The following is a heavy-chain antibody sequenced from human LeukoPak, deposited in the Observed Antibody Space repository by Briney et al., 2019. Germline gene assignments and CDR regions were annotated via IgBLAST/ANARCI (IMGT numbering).Heavy chain of an antibody. CDR1: GFTFSSYS. V-gene: IGHV3-21*01. CDR2: ISSSSSYI. CDR3: ARVHSGSYPLLDYYYGMDV. D-gene: IGHD1-26*01. J-gene: IGHJ6*02. Sequence: PGGSLRLSCAASGFTFSSYSMNWVRQAPGKGLEWVSSISSSSSYIYYADSVKGRFTISRDNAKNSLYLQMNSLRAEDTAVYYCARVHSGSYPLLDYYYGMDVWGQGTTVTVSS.